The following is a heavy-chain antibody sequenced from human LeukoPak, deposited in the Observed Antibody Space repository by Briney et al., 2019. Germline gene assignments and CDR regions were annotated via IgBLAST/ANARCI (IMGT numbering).Heavy chain of an antibody. J-gene: IGHJ4*02. CDR3: ARKSASGNYPLDY. V-gene: IGHV3-23*01. Sequence: GGSLRLSCAASGFNFGSYSMTWVRQAPGKGLEWVSVISADSATTFYADSVKDRFTISRDNAKNTVFLQMSSLRAEDTALYYCARKSASGNYPLDYWGQGTLVTVSS. D-gene: IGHD3-10*01. CDR2: ISADSATT. CDR1: GFNFGSYS.